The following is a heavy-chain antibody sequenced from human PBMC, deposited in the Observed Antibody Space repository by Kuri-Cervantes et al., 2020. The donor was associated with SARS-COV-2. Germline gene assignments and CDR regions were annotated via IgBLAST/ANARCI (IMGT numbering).Heavy chain of an antibody. Sequence: SETLSLTCTVSGSSISSYYWSWIRQPPGKGLEWIGEINHSGSTNYNPSLKSRVTISVDTSKNQFSLKLSSVTAADTAVYYCARSGYSSSWYGSKNWFDPWGQGTLVTVSS. D-gene: IGHD6-13*01. CDR2: INHSGST. V-gene: IGHV4-34*01. J-gene: IGHJ5*02. CDR3: ARSGYSSSWYGSKNWFDP. CDR1: GSSISSYY.